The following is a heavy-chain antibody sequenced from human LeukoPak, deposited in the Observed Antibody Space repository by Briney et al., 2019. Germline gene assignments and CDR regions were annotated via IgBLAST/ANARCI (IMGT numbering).Heavy chain of an antibody. CDR2: TKQVGSQT. CDR1: GSSLTSYW. Sequence: GRSLTLSCPAYGSSLTSYWTSWVRQAPGGGREWEENTKQVGSQTYHVDSVTGRLTICRVKAKDSLYLQMNSLRAEDTAVYYCARVDCYDSSGYYYLFRYYYYGMDVWGQGTTVTVSS. J-gene: IGHJ6*02. V-gene: IGHV3-7*03. CDR3: ARVDCYDSSGYYYLFRYYYYGMDV. D-gene: IGHD3-22*01.